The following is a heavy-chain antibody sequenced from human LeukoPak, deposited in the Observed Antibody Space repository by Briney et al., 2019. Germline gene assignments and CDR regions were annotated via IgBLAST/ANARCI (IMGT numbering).Heavy chain of an antibody. CDR3: ARDLLGDGWFDP. Sequence: GGSLRLSCAASGFTLSRYWMSWVRQAPGKGLEWVANIKQDGNVKYYVDSVKGRFTISRDNAKNSLYLQMNSLRAEDTAVYYCARDLLGDGWFDPWGQGTLVTVSS. CDR1: GFTLSRYW. V-gene: IGHV3-7*01. CDR2: IKQDGNVK. D-gene: IGHD2-21*02. J-gene: IGHJ5*02.